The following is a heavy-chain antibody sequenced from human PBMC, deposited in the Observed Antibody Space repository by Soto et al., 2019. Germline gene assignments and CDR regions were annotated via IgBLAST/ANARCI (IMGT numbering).Heavy chain of an antibody. D-gene: IGHD3-16*01. Sequence: EVQLVESGGGLVQPGGSLRLSCAASGFTFSSYWMHWVRQAPGKGLVWVSRINSDGSSTSYADSVKGRFTISRDNAKNTLDLEMTSVRAEDTAVYYCARGGGLNWYFDLWGRGTLVTVSS. V-gene: IGHV3-74*01. J-gene: IGHJ2*01. CDR1: GFTFSSYW. CDR3: ARGGGLNWYFDL. CDR2: INSDGSST.